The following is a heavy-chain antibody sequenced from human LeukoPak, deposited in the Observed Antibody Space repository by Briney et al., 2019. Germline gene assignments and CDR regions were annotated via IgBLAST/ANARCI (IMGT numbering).Heavy chain of an antibody. CDR2: VYYSGST. CDR1: GGSISSNTYY. Sequence: SETLSLTCTVSGGSISSNTYYWGWIRQPQGKGLEWIGSVYYSGSTHYNPSLKSRVTISVDTSKNQFSLKLSSVTATDTAVYYCARLPDLEWELRAWCFDYWGQGTLVTVSS. J-gene: IGHJ4*02. V-gene: IGHV4-39*01. D-gene: IGHD1-26*01. CDR3: ARLPDLEWELRAWCFDY.